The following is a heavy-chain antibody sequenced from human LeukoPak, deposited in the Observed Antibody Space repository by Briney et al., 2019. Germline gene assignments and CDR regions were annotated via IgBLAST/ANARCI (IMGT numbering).Heavy chain of an antibody. CDR1: GFTVSVNY. CDR3: AKDIYPIRWELNAFDI. Sequence: GGSLRLSCAAFGFTVSVNYMSWVRQAPGKGLECVSVIYSGGNTYYADSVKGRFTISRDNSKNTLYLQMNSLRAEDTAVYYCAKDIYPIRWELNAFDIWGQGTMVTVSS. CDR2: IYSGGNT. J-gene: IGHJ3*02. V-gene: IGHV3-66*01. D-gene: IGHD1-26*01.